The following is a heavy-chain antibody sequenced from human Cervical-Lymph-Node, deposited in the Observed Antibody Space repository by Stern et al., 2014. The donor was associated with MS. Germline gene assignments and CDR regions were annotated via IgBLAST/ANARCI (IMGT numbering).Heavy chain of an antibody. CDR2: ISYDGSNK. J-gene: IGHJ4*02. CDR1: GFTFSSYA. Sequence: QVQLVESGGGVVQPGRSLRLSCAASGFTFSSYAMHWVRQAPGKGLEWVAVISYDGSNKYYADSVKGRFTISRDNSKNTLYLQMNSLRAEDTAVYYCAREGEWELHNFDYWGQGTLVTVSS. D-gene: IGHD1-26*01. V-gene: IGHV3-30*04. CDR3: AREGEWELHNFDY.